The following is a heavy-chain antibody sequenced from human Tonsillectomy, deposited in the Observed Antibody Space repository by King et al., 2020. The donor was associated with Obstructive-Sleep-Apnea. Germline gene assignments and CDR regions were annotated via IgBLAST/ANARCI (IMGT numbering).Heavy chain of an antibody. CDR3: TTRRGAGTSDY. CDR1: GYTFTSYD. J-gene: IGHJ4*02. Sequence: QLVQSGAEVKKPGASVKVSCKTSGYTFTSYDINWVRQATGQGLEWMGWMNPNSGNTDYAQKFQGRDSMTRNASISTAYMELSALRSEDTAMYYGTTRRGAGTSDYWGQGTLVTVSS. CDR2: MNPNSGNT. V-gene: IGHV1-8*01. D-gene: IGHD2-8*01.